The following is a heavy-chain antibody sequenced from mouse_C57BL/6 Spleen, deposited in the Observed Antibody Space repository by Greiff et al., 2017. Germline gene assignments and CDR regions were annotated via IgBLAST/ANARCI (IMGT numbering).Heavy chain of an antibody. D-gene: IGHD2-5*01. V-gene: IGHV1-53*01. CDR2: INPSNGGT. J-gene: IGHJ4*01. CDR1: GYTFTSYW. Sequence: QVQLQQPGTELVKPGASVKLSCKASGYTFTSYWMHWVKQRPGQGLEWIGNINPSNGGTNYNEKFKSKATLTVDKSSSTAYMQLSSLTSEDSAVYYWARSYRSNYVSYYAMDYWGQGTSGTVSS. CDR3: ARSYRSNYVSYYAMDY.